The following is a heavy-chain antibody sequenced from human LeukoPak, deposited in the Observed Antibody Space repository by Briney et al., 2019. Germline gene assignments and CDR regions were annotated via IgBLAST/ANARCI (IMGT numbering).Heavy chain of an antibody. Sequence: ASVKVSCKVSGYSFINSGISWVRQAPGQGLEWMGWISANGGYTNFAQSHRDRVTLTTDTSTSTAYLELTDLGSDDTAVYYCAREGGIAAGWETDWGQGTLVTVSS. CDR1: GYSFINSG. V-gene: IGHV1-18*01. CDR2: ISANGGYT. J-gene: IGHJ4*02. CDR3: AREGGIAAGWETD. D-gene: IGHD6-13*01.